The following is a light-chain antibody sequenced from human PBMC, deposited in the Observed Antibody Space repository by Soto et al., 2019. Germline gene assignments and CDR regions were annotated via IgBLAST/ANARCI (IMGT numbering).Light chain of an antibody. J-gene: IGKJ4*01. CDR1: QSVLYSSNNKNH. Sequence: DIVMTQSPDSLAVSLGERATINCKSSQSVLYSSNNKNHLTWFQQKPGQPPKLLIYWASTRESGVPDRFSGSGSGTDFTPTISSLQAEDVAVYYCQQYFSTPFTFGGGTKVDIK. CDR3: QQYFSTPFT. CDR2: WAS. V-gene: IGKV4-1*01.